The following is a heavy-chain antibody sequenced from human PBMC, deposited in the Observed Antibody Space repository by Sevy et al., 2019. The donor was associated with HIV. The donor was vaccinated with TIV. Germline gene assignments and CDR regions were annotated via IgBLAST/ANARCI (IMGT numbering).Heavy chain of an antibody. D-gene: IGHD6-13*01. CDR2: LSGSGGST. CDR1: GFTFSSYA. Sequence: GESLKISCAASGFTFSSYAMNWVRQAPGKGLEWVSGLSGSGGSTNYADSVKGRFTISRDNSKNTLYLQMSSLRAEDTAVYYCAKDRVWELGDAFDIWGQGTMVTVS. V-gene: IGHV3-23*01. J-gene: IGHJ3*02. CDR3: AKDRVWELGDAFDI.